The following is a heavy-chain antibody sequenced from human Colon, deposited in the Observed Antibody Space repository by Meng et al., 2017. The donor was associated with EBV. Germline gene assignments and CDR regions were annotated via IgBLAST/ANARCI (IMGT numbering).Heavy chain of an antibody. V-gene: IGHV4-61*01. CDR2: IYYSGST. CDR3: ARGPHAMDV. CDR1: GGSVRSGSYY. J-gene: IGHJ6*02. Sequence: QGQLQGSGPGLVKRSEFLSLTCTVSGGSVRSGSYYLNWIRQPPGKGLEWIGCIYYSGSTNYNPSLKSRVTISVDTSKNQFSLKLSSVTAADTAVYYCARGPHAMDVWGQGTTVTVSS.